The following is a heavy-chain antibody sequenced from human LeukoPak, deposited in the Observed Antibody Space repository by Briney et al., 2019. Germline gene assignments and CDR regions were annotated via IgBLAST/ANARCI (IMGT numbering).Heavy chain of an antibody. D-gene: IGHD6-19*01. V-gene: IGHV1-2*02. CDR1: GHTFTGYY. J-gene: IGHJ4*02. CDR3: GSGQWLVGVFY. CDR2: INANSGVA. Sequence: AAVKVSCKASGHTFTGYYMHWVRQAPGQGLEWLGWINANSGVANYAQKFQGRITMTRDTSITTVYMELSRLTSDDTAVYYCGSGQWLVGVFYWGQGTLVTVSS.